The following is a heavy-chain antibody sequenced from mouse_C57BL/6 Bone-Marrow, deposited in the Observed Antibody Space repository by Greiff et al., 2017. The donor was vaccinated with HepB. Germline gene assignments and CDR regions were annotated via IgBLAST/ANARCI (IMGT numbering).Heavy chain of an antibody. CDR3: EREGGGDY. CDR2: ISYDGSN. J-gene: IGHJ2*01. V-gene: IGHV3-6*01. CDR1: GYSITSGYY. Sequence: EVQLQESGPGLVKPSQSLSLTCSVTGYSITSGYYWNWIRQFPGNKLEWMGYISYDGSNNYNPSLKNRISITRDTPKNQFFLKLNSVTTEDTATYYCEREGGGDYWGQGTTLTVSS.